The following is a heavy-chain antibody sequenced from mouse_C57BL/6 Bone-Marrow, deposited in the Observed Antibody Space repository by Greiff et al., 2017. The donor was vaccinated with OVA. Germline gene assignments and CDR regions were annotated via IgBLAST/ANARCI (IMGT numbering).Heavy chain of an antibody. CDR2: IYPSDSET. J-gene: IGHJ2*01. CDR1: GYTFTSYW. V-gene: IGHV1-61*01. D-gene: IGHD2-3*01. CDR3: ARGGYYVGD. Sequence: QVQLQQPGAELVRPGSSVKLSCKASGYTFTSYWMDWVKQRPGQGLEWIGNIYPSDSETHYNQKFKDKATLTVDKSSSTAYMQLSSLTSEDSAVYYCARGGYYVGDWGQGTTLTVSS.